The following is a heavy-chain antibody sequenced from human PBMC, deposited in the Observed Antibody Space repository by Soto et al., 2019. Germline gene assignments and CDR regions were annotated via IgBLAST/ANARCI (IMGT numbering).Heavy chain of an antibody. J-gene: IGHJ5*02. V-gene: IGHV3-21*01. CDR3: ARSPTTTPPWFDP. CDR1: GFTFSSYS. D-gene: IGHD4-17*01. CDR2: ISSSSSYI. Sequence: GGSLRLSCAASGFTFSSYSMNWVRQAPGKGLEWVSSISSSSSYIYYADSVKGRFTISRDNAKNSLYLQMNSLRAEDTAVYYCARSPTTTPPWFDPGGQGTLVTVSS.